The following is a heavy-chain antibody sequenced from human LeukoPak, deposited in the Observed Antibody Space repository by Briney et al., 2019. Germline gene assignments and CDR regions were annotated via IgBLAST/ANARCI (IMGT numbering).Heavy chain of an antibody. J-gene: IGHJ6*02. CDR3: ARGQTYCSSTSCLYYYYYYGMDV. CDR2: INHSGST. CDR1: GGSFSGYY. V-gene: IGHV4-34*01. Sequence: SETLSLTCAVYGGSFSGYYWSWIRQPPRKWLECIGEINHSGSTNYNPSLKSRVTISVDTSKNQFSLKLSSVTAADTAVYYCARGQTYCSSTSCLYYYYYYGMDVWGQGTTVTVSS. D-gene: IGHD2-2*01.